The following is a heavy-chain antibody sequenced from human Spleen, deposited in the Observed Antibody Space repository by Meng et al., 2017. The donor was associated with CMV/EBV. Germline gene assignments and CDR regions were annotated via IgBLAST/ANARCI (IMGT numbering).Heavy chain of an antibody. D-gene: IGHD3-22*01. V-gene: IGHV3-21*04. Sequence: GGSLRLSCAASGFTFSSYSMNWVRQAPGKGLEWVSSISSSSYIYYADSVKGRFTISRDNSKNNLYLQMNSLTVEDTAVYYCVRDQGGESMIAVLIERFGMDVWGQGTTVTVSS. CDR3: VRDQGGESMIAVLIERFGMDV. CDR2: ISSSSYI. CDR1: GFTFSSYS. J-gene: IGHJ6*02.